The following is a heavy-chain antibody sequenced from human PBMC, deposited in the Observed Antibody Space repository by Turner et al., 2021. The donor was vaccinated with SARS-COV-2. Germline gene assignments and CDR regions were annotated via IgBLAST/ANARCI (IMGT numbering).Heavy chain of an antibody. CDR1: GFTFSSYA. Sequence: QVQLVASGGGVVQPGRSLRLSCSASGFTFSSYAMHWVRQAPGKGLEWVAVISYDGSNKYYADSVKGRFTISRDNSKNTLYLQMNSLRADDTTIYYCARGLGGGYYYGMDVWGQGTTVSVSS. CDR3: ARGLGGGYYYGMDV. V-gene: IGHV3-30*04. CDR2: ISYDGSNK. D-gene: IGHD3-16*01. J-gene: IGHJ6*02.